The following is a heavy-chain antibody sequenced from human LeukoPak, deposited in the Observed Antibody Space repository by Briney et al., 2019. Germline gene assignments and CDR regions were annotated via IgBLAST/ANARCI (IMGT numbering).Heavy chain of an antibody. CDR1: GGSFSTYY. Sequence: SETLSLTCAVYGGSFSTYYWNWIRKPPGKGLEWIGEINHSGSTNYNPSLKSRVTISVDRSKNQFSLKLSSVTAADTAVYYCARLGPVAFDIWGQGTMVTVSS. CDR3: ARLGPVAFDI. V-gene: IGHV4-34*01. CDR2: INHSGST. J-gene: IGHJ3*02.